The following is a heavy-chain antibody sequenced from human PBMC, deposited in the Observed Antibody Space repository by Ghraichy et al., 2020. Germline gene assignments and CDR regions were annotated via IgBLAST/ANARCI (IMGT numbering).Heavy chain of an antibody. CDR1: GFTFSSYS. Sequence: GESLNISCAASGFTFSSYSMNWVRQAPGKGLEWVSSISSSSSYIYYADSVKGRFTISRDNAKNSLYLQMNSLRAEDTAVYYCARDSYSSSPLYGMDVWGQGTTVTVSS. CDR2: ISSSSSYI. CDR3: ARDSYSSSPLYGMDV. D-gene: IGHD6-6*01. V-gene: IGHV3-21*01. J-gene: IGHJ6*02.